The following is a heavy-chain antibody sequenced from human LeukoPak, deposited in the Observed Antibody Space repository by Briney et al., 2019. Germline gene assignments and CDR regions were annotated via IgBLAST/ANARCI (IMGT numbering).Heavy chain of an antibody. Sequence: GGALRLSCAAWGFTFSSYAMSWVRQAPGKGREGGSAISGSGGSKYYADSVKGRFTISRDNSKNTLYLQMNSLTAEDTAVYYCAKDPDFSCGNYFDYWGQGTLVTASS. J-gene: IGHJ4*02. CDR3: AKDPDFSCGNYFDY. D-gene: IGHD3-3*01. CDR1: GFTFSSYA. V-gene: IGHV3-23*01. CDR2: ISGSGGSK.